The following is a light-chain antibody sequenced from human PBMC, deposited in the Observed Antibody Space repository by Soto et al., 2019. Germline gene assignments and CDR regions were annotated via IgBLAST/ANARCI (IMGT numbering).Light chain of an antibody. Sequence: LLTQSPGTLSLSPGESATLSCRASQSVSNNYLAWYQQTPRHAPSILIHGASNRATGIPDRFSGSGSGTDFTLTISRLEPEDFAVYYCQQYGTSGTFGQGTKVDIK. CDR2: GAS. V-gene: IGKV3-20*01. J-gene: IGKJ1*01. CDR1: QSVSNNY. CDR3: QQYGTSGT.